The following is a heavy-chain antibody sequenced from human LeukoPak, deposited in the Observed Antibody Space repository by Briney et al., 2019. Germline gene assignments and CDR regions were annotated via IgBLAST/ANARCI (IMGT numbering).Heavy chain of an antibody. CDR1: GYTFTSYG. CDR2: ISAYNGNT. D-gene: IGHD1-1*01. J-gene: IGHJ4*02. V-gene: IGHV1-18*01. CDR3: ARLMAPVGKRSTPFDY. Sequence: ASVKVSCKASGYTFTSYGISWVRQAPGQGLEWMGWISAYNGNTNYAQKFQGRVTMTRDTSISTAYMELSRLRSDDTAVYYCARLMAPVGKRSTPFDYWGQGTLVTVSS.